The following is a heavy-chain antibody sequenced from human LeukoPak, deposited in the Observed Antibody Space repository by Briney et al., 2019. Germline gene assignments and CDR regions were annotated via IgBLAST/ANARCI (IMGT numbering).Heavy chain of an antibody. CDR2: INHSGST. V-gene: IGHV4-34*01. CDR1: GGSFSGYY. J-gene: IGHJ5*02. Sequence: SETLSLTCAVYGGSFSGYYWSWTRQPPGKGLEWIGEINHSGSTNYNPSLKSRVTISVDTSKNQFSLKLSSVTAADTAVYYCARPPFGPWGQGTLVTVSS. CDR3: ARPPFGP.